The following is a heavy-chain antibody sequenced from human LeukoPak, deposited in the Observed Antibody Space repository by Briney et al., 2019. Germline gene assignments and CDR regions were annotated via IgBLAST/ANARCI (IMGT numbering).Heavy chain of an antibody. D-gene: IGHD6-19*01. V-gene: IGHV3-21*01. Sequence: GGSLRLSCAASGFTFSSYSMNWVRQAPGKGLEWVSTISSSSSYIYYADSVKGRFTISRDNAKNSLYLQMNSLRAEDTAVYYCARDRSDRLAVAGTSAFDYWGQGTLVTVSS. J-gene: IGHJ4*02. CDR3: ARDRSDRLAVAGTSAFDY. CDR2: ISSSSSYI. CDR1: GFTFSSYS.